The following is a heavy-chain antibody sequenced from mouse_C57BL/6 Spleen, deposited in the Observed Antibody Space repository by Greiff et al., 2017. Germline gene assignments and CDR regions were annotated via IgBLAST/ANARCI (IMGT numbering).Heavy chain of an antibody. Sequence: QVQLQQPGAELVRPGSSVKLSCKASGYTFTSYWMHWVKQRPIQGLEWIGNIDPSDSATHYNQKFKDKATLTVDKSSSTAYMQLSSLTSEDSAVYYCARRGYYSSFDYWGQGTTLTVSS. CDR2: IDPSDSAT. D-gene: IGHD1-1*01. CDR3: ARRGYYSSFDY. V-gene: IGHV1-52*01. J-gene: IGHJ2*01. CDR1: GYTFTSYW.